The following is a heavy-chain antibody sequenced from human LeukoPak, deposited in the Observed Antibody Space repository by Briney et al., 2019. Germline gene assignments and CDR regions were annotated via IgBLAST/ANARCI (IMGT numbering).Heavy chain of an antibody. CDR1: GFTFSTYA. CDR3: ASSHSSGWYYFDY. V-gene: IGHV3-30-3*01. CDR2: ISYDGSNK. D-gene: IGHD6-19*01. Sequence: GSLRLSCAASGFTFSTYAMHWVRQAPGKGLEWVAVISYDGSNKYYADSVKGRFTISRDNSKNTLYLQMNSLRAEDTAVYYCASSHSSGWYYFDYWGQGTLVTVSS. J-gene: IGHJ4*02.